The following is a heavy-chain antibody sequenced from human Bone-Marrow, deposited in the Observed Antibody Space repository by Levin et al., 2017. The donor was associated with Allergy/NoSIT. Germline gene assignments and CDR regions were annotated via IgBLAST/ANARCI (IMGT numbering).Heavy chain of an antibody. CDR1: GVSLSTSGVG. Sequence: SGPTLVKPTQTFTLTCTFSGVSLSTSGVGVGWIRQPPGKALEWLALIYWDDDKRYSPSLKSRLTITKDTSKNQVVLTMTNMDPVDTATYFCARYRVDYTLDYWGQGTLVTVSS. CDR3: ARYRVDYTLDY. V-gene: IGHV2-5*02. D-gene: IGHD2-8*01. CDR2: IYWDDDK. J-gene: IGHJ4*02.